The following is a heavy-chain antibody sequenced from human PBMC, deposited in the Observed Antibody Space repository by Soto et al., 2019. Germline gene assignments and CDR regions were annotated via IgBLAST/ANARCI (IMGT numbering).Heavy chain of an antibody. CDR1: GFTFSSYS. Sequence: EVQLVESGGGLVKPGGSLRLSCADSGFTFSSYSMNWVRQAPGKGLEWVSSISSSSSYIYYADSVKGRFTISRDNAKNSLYLLMNSLRAEDTAVYYCARGGAARPSSRDYYYYGMDVWGQGTTVTVSS. J-gene: IGHJ6*02. D-gene: IGHD6-6*01. CDR3: ARGGAARPSSRDYYYYGMDV. CDR2: ISSSSSYI. V-gene: IGHV3-21*01.